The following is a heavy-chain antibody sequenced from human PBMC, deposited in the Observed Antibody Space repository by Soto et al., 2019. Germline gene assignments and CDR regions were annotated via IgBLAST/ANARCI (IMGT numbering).Heavy chain of an antibody. J-gene: IGHJ4*02. V-gene: IGHV3-23*01. CDR2: ISGSGGST. CDR1: GFTFSSYA. D-gene: IGHD1-1*01. CDR3: ASNTNQLLDY. Sequence: PGGSLRLSCAASGFTFSSYAMSWVRQAPGEGLEWVSAISGSGGSTYYADSVKGRFTISRDNSKNTLYLQMNSLRAEDTAVYYCASNTNQLLDYWGQGTLVTVSS.